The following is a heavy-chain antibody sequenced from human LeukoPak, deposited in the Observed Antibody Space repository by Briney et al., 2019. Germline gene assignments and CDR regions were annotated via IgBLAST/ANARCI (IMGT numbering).Heavy chain of an antibody. D-gene: IGHD1-1*01. Sequence: SGGSLRLSCIASGFPFSGYGMHWVRQAPGKGPEWVAAISSDGSKKDYADSVKGRFSISRDKSKNTLYLQMNSLRPEDTAVYYCATEYDNLDDYFDYWGQGTLVIVSS. CDR3: ATEYDNLDDYFDY. CDR1: GFPFSGYG. J-gene: IGHJ4*02. CDR2: ISSDGSKK. V-gene: IGHV3-30*03.